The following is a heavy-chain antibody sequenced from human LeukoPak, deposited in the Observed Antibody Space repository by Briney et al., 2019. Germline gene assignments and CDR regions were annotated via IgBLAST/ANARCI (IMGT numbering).Heavy chain of an antibody. CDR1: GGSISSYY. V-gene: IGHV4-4*07. J-gene: IGHJ3*02. Sequence: SETLSLTCTVSGGSISSYYWSWIRQPAGKGLEWIGRIYTSGSTNYNPSLKSRVTMSVDTSKNQFSLKLSSVTAADTAVYYCARDSRGACGGDCSDAFDIWGQGTMVTVSS. D-gene: IGHD2-21*02. CDR3: ARDSRGACGGDCSDAFDI. CDR2: IYTSGST.